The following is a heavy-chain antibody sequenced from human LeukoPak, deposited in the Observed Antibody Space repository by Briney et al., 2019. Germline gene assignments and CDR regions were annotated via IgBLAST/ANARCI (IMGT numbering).Heavy chain of an antibody. Sequence: SVKVSCKASGGTFSSYAISWVRQAPGQGLEWMGGIIPIFGTANYAQKFQGRVTITTDESTSTAYMELSSLRSEDTAVYYCAREPLYSSSWYQPNWFDPWGQGTLVTVSS. CDR1: GGTFSSYA. D-gene: IGHD6-13*01. J-gene: IGHJ5*02. CDR2: IIPIFGTA. V-gene: IGHV1-69*05. CDR3: AREPLYSSSWYQPNWFDP.